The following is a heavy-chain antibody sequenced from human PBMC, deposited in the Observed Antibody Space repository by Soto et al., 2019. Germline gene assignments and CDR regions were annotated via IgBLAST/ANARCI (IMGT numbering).Heavy chain of an antibody. CDR3: ARVVYEELRWYYYGMDV. D-gene: IGHD1-7*01. CDR1: GGSISSSSYY. CDR2: IYYSGST. Sequence: SETLSLTCTVSGGSISSSSYYWGWIRQPPGKGLEWIGSIYYSGSTYYNPSLKSRVTISVDTSKNQFSLKLSSVTAADTAVYYCARVVYEELRWYYYGMDVWGQGTTVTVSS. J-gene: IGHJ6*02. V-gene: IGHV4-39*01.